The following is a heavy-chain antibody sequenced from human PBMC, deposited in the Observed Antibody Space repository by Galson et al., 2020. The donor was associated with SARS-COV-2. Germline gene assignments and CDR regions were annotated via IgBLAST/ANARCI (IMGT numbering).Heavy chain of an antibody. CDR3: AKDQGAGTFHFDY. Sequence: GESLKISCAASGFTFSSYAMSWVRQAPGKGLEWVSAISGSGGSTYYADSVKGRFTISRDNSKNTLYLQMNSLRAEDTAVYYCAKDQGAGTFHFDYWGQGTLVTVSS. V-gene: IGHV3-23*01. J-gene: IGHJ4*02. D-gene: IGHD6-19*01. CDR2: ISGSGGST. CDR1: GFTFSSYA.